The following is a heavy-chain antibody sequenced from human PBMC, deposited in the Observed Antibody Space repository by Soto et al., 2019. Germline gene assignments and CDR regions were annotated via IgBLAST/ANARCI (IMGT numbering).Heavy chain of an antibody. CDR3: ARGAGGYYYMDV. D-gene: IGHD3-10*01. Sequence: VQLVESGGGLVQSGGSLRLSCAASGFTFSSYWMHWVRQAPGKGLVWVSRIKGDGSSTSYADSVKGRFTISRDNARNTLYLQMNSLGAEDTGLYYCARGAGGYYYMDVWGKGTTVTVSS. CDR1: GFTFSSYW. V-gene: IGHV3-74*01. CDR2: IKGDGSST. J-gene: IGHJ6*03.